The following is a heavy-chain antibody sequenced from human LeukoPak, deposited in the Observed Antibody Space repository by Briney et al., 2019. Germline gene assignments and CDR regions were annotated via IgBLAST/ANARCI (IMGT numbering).Heavy chain of an antibody. CDR2: IYYSGST. D-gene: IGHD5-24*01. Sequence: SETLSLTCTVSGGSLSSYYWSWIRQPPGKGLEWIGYIYYSGSTNYNPSLKSRVTISVDTSKNQFSLKLSSVTAADTAVYYCARDRAVEMATIQEGFDIWGQGTMVTVSS. CDR1: GGSLSSYY. CDR3: ARDRAVEMATIQEGFDI. V-gene: IGHV4-59*01. J-gene: IGHJ3*02.